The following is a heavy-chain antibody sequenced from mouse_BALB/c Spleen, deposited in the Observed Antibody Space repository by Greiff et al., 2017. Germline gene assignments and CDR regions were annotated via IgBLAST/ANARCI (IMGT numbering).Heavy chain of an antibody. CDR1: GYTFSSYW. Sequence: QVQLQQSGAELMKPGASVKISCKATGYTFSSYWIEWVKQRPGHGLEWIGEILPGSGSTNYNEKFKGKATFTADTSSNTAYMQLSSLTSEDSAVYYCARGGYEGGFDDGGQGTTLTVSS. D-gene: IGHD2-14*01. CDR2: ILPGSGST. V-gene: IGHV1-9*01. CDR3: ARGGYEGGFDD. J-gene: IGHJ2*01.